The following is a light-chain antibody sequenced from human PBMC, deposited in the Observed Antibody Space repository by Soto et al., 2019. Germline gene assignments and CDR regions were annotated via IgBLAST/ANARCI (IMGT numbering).Light chain of an antibody. CDR2: VNN. Sequence: QSVLTQPPSVSGTPGQRVTMSCSGSYSNIGTNTVNWYQQLPGTAPKLLIYVNNRRPSGVPDRFSGSKSGTSASLAISGLQSEDEADYCCAAWDDSLNGYVAFGGGTKVTVL. CDR3: AAWDDSLNGYVA. CDR1: YSNIGTNT. V-gene: IGLV1-44*01. J-gene: IGLJ2*01.